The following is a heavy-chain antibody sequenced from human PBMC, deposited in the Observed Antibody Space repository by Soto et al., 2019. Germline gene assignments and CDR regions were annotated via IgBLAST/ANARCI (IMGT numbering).Heavy chain of an antibody. CDR2: ISAYNGNT. V-gene: IGHV1-18*01. J-gene: IGHJ6*03. CDR1: GYTFTSYG. Sequence: ASVKVSCKASGYTFTSYGISWVRQAPGQGLEWMGWISAYNGNTNYAQKLQGRVTMTTDTSTSTAYMELRSLRSDDTAVYYCVRVGGDCSGGSCYYYYYLDVWGKGTTVTVSS. D-gene: IGHD2-15*01. CDR3: VRVGGDCSGGSCYYYYYLDV.